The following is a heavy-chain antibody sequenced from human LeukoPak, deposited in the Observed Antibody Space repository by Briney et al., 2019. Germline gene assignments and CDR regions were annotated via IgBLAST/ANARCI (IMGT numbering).Heavy chain of an antibody. J-gene: IGHJ4*02. CDR3: ARNHGSGEYLDY. CDR1: GGTFSSYA. CDR2: VIPILGIA. Sequence: GSSVKVSCKASGGTFSSYAISWVRQAPGQGLEWMGGVIPILGIANYAQKFQGRVTITADKSTSTAYMELSSLRSEDTAVYYCARNHGSGEYLDYWGQGTLVTVSS. V-gene: IGHV1-69*04. D-gene: IGHD3-10*01.